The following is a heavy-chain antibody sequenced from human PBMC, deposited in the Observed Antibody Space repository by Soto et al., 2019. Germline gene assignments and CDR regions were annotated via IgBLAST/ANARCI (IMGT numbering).Heavy chain of an antibody. V-gene: IGHV3-9*01. CDR3: ARGLSAVPSYLDY. J-gene: IGHJ4*01. Sequence: EVQLVESGGGLVQPGRSLRLSCVASGFTFDDYVMHWVRQVPGKGLEWVSGISWNSGNIDYADSVKGRFTISRDNAMNSLYLQMNSLRPEATALYFCARGLSAVPSYLDYWGHGTLVTVSS. CDR2: ISWNSGNI. CDR1: GFTFDDYV. D-gene: IGHD3-16*01.